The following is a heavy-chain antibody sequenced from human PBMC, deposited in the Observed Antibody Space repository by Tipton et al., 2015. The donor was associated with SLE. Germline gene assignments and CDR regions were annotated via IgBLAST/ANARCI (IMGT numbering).Heavy chain of an antibody. Sequence: TLSLTCTVSGGSISSSSYYWGWIRQPPGKGLEWIGEINHSGSTNYNPSLKSRVTISVDTSKNQFSLKLSSVTAADTAVYYCARERVDFGDYGVYEDNWFDPWGQGTLVTVSS. CDR3: ARERVDFGDYGVYEDNWFDP. D-gene: IGHD4-17*01. CDR1: GGSISSSSYY. V-gene: IGHV4-39*07. J-gene: IGHJ5*02. CDR2: INHSGST.